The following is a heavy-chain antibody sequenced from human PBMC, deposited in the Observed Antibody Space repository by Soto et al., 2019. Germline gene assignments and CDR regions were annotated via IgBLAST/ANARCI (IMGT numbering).Heavy chain of an antibody. Sequence: QGLEWMGWMSAYNGNTNYAQKLQGRVTMTTDTSTSTAYMELRSLRSDDTAVYYCAKDTSGWYPNGFAPWGQGTLVTVSS. V-gene: IGHV1-18*01. D-gene: IGHD6-19*01. CDR3: AKDTSGWYPNGFAP. J-gene: IGHJ5*02. CDR2: MSAYNGNT.